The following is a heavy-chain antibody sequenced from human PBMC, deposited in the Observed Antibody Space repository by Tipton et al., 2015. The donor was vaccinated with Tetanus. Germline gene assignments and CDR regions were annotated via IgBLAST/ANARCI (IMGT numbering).Heavy chain of an antibody. J-gene: IGHJ4*02. CDR3: AREADCSGGSCFSGDFDN. CDR2: ISGSGNST. CDR1: GFTFNNYA. D-gene: IGHD2-15*01. Sequence: SLRLSCAASGFTFNNYAMSWVCQAPGKGLEWVSGISGSGNSTFSTDSVKGRFTISRDNSKNTLYLQMNSLRAEDTAVYYCAREADCSGGSCFSGDFDNWGQGTQVAVSS. V-gene: IGHV3-23*01.